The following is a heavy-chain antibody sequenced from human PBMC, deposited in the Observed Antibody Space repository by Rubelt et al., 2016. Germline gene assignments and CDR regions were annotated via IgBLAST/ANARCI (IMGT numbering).Heavy chain of an antibody. CDR2: IYPGDSDT. Sequence: EVQLVQSGAEVKKPGESLKISCKGSGYSFPSYWIGWVRQMPGKGLEWMGIIYPGDSDTRYSPAFQGRLTISADKSISTAYLQWSSLKASDTAMYYCASLSSSSHDAFDIWGQGTMVTVSS. CDR3: ASLSSSSHDAFDI. CDR1: GYSFPSYW. D-gene: IGHD6-6*01. V-gene: IGHV5-51*01. J-gene: IGHJ3*02.